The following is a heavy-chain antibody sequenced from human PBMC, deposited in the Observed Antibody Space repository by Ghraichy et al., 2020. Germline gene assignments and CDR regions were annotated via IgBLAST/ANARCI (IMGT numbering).Heavy chain of an antibody. CDR1: GDSISSGAYS. CDR2: IYHTGST. J-gene: IGHJ4*02. CDR3: ARGSYCGGDCYSEY. D-gene: IGHD2-21*02. Sequence: SETLSLTYAVSGDSISSGAYSWSWVRQPPGKGLEWIGYIYHTGSTYYNPSLKSRVTISVDRSKNQFSLKLNSVTAADTAVYYCARGSYCGGDCYSEYWGQGTLVTVSS. V-gene: IGHV4-30-2*01.